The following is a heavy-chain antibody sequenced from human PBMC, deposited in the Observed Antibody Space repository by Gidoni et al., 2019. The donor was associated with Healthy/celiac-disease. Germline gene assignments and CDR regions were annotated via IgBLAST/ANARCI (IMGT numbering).Heavy chain of an antibody. J-gene: IGHJ6*02. Sequence: EVQLVESGGGLIQPGGSLRLSCAASGFTVSSNYMSWVRQAPGKGLEWVSVIYSGGSTYYADSVKGRFTISRDNSKNTLYLQMNSLRAEDTAVYYCARDTPGNYDILTGYYNGYGMDVWGQGTTVTVSS. D-gene: IGHD3-9*01. CDR3: ARDTPGNYDILTGYYNGYGMDV. V-gene: IGHV3-53*01. CDR2: IYSGGST. CDR1: GFTVSSNY.